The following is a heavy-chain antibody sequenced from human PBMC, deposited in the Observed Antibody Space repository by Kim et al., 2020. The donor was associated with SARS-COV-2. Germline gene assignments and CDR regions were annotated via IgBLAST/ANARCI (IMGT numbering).Heavy chain of an antibody. Sequence: SETLSLTCTVSGGSVSSGSYYWSWIRQPPGKGLEWIGYIYYSGSTNYNPSLKSRVTISVDTSKNQFSLKLSSVTAADTAVYYCARGTISYYGMVVWGQGT. D-gene: IGHD1-1*01. J-gene: IGHJ6*02. CDR1: GGSVSSGSYY. V-gene: IGHV4-61*01. CDR3: ARGTISYYGMVV. CDR2: IYYSGST.